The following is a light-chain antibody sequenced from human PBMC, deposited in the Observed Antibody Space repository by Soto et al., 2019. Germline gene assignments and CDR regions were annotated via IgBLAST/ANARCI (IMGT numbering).Light chain of an antibody. CDR3: LLYYGGAQPVV. CDR2: STN. Sequence: QIVVTQEPSLTVSPGGTVTLTCASSTGAVTSGHYPNWFQQKPGQAPRALIYSTNKKHSWTPARVSGSLLGGKAALTLSGVQPEDEAEYYCLLYYGGAQPVVFGGGTKLTVL. J-gene: IGLJ2*01. V-gene: IGLV7-43*01. CDR1: TGAVTSGHY.